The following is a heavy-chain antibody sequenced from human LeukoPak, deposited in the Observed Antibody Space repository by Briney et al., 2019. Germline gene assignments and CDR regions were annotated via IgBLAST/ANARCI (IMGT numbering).Heavy chain of an antibody. V-gene: IGHV4-4*02. CDR1: GGSISSSNW. CDR2: IYHSGST. CDR3: ARDLYSGSYGFQH. D-gene: IGHD1-26*01. Sequence: PSEILSLTCAVSGGSISSSNWWSWVRQPPGKGLEWIGEIYHSGSTNYNPSLKSRVTISVDKSKNQFSLKLSSVTAADTAVYYCARDLYSGSYGFQHWGQGTLVTVSS. J-gene: IGHJ1*01.